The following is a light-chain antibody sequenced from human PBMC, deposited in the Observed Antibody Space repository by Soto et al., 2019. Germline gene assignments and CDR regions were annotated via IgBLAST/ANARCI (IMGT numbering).Light chain of an antibody. Sequence: QPVLTQPPSVSGAPGQRVTISCTGSSSNIGAGYDVHWYQQLPGTAPKLLIYGNSNRPSGVPDRFSGSKSGTSASLAITGLQAGDEADYYRQSYDSSLSGYVVFGGGTKVTVL. CDR3: QSYDSSLSGYVV. J-gene: IGLJ2*01. CDR1: SSNIGAGYD. CDR2: GNS. V-gene: IGLV1-40*01.